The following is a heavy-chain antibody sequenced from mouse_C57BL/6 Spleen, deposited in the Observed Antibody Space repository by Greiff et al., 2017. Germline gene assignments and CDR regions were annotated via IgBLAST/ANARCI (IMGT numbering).Heavy chain of an antibody. D-gene: IGHD3-3*01. CDR3: ARSRAGTGAMDY. V-gene: IGHV1-54*01. J-gene: IGHJ4*01. CDR2: INPGSGGT. CDR1: GYAFTNYL. Sequence: LVESGAELVRPGTSVKVSCKASGYAFTNYLIEWVKQRPGQGLEWIGVINPGSGGTNYNEKFKGKATLTADKSSSTAYMQLSSLTSEDSAVYFGARSRAGTGAMDYWGQGTSVTVSS.